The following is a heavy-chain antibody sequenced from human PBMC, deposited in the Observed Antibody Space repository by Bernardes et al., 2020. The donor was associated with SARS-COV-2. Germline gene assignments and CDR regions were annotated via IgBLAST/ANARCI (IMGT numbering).Heavy chain of an antibody. V-gene: IGHV1-18*01. D-gene: IGHD3-10*01. CDR3: ARVDITMVRGVPPHYYYYGMDV. CDR1: GYTFTSYG. J-gene: IGHJ6*02. Sequence: ASVKVSCKASGYTFTSYGISWVRQAPGQGLEWMGWISAYNGNTNYAQKLQGRVTMTTDTSTSTAYMELRSLRSDDTAVYYCARVDITMVRGVPPHYYYYGMDVWGQGTTVTVSS. CDR2: ISAYNGNT.